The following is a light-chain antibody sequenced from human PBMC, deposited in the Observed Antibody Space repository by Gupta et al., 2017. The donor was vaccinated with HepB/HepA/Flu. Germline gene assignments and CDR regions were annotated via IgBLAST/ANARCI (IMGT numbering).Light chain of an antibody. V-gene: IGLV6-57*03. CDR1: SDSIASNF. Sequence: MLPQHHPGPELPGKTVIILCTRNSDSIASNFVQWYQQRPGSAPTTVIYEDNQRPSGVPDRFSGSIDSSSNSASLPISGLETEDEADYYCQSYDGNTVVFGGGTTLTVL. CDR3: QSYDGNTVV. J-gene: IGLJ2*01. CDR2: EDN.